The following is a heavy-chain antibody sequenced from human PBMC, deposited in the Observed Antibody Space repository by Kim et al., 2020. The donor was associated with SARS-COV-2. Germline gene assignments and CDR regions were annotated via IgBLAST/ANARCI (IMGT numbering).Heavy chain of an antibody. V-gene: IGHV3-30*02. J-gene: IGHJ4*02. Sequence: KGRFTISRDNSKNTLYLQMNSLRAEDTAVDYCAKSSPLVRYFDWLPRLDYWGQGTLVTVSS. D-gene: IGHD3-9*01. CDR3: AKSSPLVRYFDWLPRLDY.